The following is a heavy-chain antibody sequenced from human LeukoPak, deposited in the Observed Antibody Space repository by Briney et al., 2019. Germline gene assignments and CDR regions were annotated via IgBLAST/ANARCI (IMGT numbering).Heavy chain of an antibody. CDR3: AHSSSGWYPFDY. D-gene: IGHD6-19*01. CDR2: IYWDDGK. J-gene: IGHJ4*02. CDR1: GFSPGTRGVG. Sequence: GPTLVNATQTLTLTCTISGFSPGTRGVGVGWIPQPPGKGVKWLALIYWDDGKRYSPSLKSRLTITKDTSKNQVVLTMTNMDPVDTATYYCAHSSSGWYPFDYWGQGTLVTVSS. V-gene: IGHV2-5*02.